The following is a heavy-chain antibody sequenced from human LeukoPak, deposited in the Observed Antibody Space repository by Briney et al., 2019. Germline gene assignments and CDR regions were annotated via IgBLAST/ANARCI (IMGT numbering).Heavy chain of an antibody. CDR2: IYYSGST. V-gene: IGHV4-39*01. D-gene: IGHD3-10*01. J-gene: IGHJ4*02. Sequence: SETLSLTCTVSGGSISSSDYYRDWIRQPPGKGLESIGSIYYSGSTYYNPSLQSRVTISLDTSKNQFSLKLSSVTAADTAVYYCARGSLWFGELRYWGQGTLVTVSS. CDR1: GGSISSSDYY. CDR3: ARGSLWFGELRY.